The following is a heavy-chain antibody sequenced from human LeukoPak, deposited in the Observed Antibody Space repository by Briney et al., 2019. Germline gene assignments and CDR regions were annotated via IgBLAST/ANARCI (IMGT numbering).Heavy chain of an antibody. CDR1: GFTFNKYW. V-gene: IGHV3-7*01. CDR3: ARGYYYSGTYYLSFFDY. J-gene: IGHJ4*02. CDR2: KNQDDSQI. D-gene: IGHD3-10*01. Sequence: GGPLRLSCAASGFTFNKYWLTWLRQAPGKGLEGVANKNQDDSQIYYLQSVEGRYTITRDNAKNSLHLQTNSLRAEDTAIYYCARGYYYSGTYYLSFFDYWGQGTLVTVSS.